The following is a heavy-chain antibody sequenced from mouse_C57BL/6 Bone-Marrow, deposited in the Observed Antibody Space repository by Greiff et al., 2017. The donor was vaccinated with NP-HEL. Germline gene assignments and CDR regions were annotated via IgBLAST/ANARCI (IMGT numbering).Heavy chain of an antibody. J-gene: IGHJ1*03. V-gene: IGHV5-17*01. CDR1: GFTFSDYG. Sequence: DVKLVESGGGLVKPGGSLKLSCAASGFTFSDYGMHWVRQAPEKGLEWVAYISSGSSTIYYEDTVKGRFNISRDTAKNTLFLQMTRLRSEETAMYYCARRGYDYGWYFDVWGTGTTVTVAS. D-gene: IGHD2-4*01. CDR3: ARRGYDYGWYFDV. CDR2: ISSGSSTI.